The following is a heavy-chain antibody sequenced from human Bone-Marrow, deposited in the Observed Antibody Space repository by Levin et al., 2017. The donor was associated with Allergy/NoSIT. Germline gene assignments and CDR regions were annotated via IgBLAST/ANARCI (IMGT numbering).Heavy chain of an antibody. D-gene: IGHD7-27*01. Sequence: SCAASGVSFSMYGMNWVRQAPGQGPEWVSYMIGSGSSIDYSDSVKGRFIISTDNAKNSLYLQMNSLRDEDTAVYYCARNWNWGWGDDYWGQGTLV. CDR2: MIGSGSSI. J-gene: IGHJ4*02. CDR1: GVSFSMYG. CDR3: ARNWNWGWGDDY. V-gene: IGHV3-48*02.